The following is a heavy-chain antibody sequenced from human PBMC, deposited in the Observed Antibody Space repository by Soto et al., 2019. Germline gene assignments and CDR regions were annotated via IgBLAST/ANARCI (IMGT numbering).Heavy chain of an antibody. V-gene: IGHV3-30*18. CDR3: AKDQGRAVAGYRTKNDYYYYGMDV. J-gene: IGHJ6*02. CDR1: GFTFSSYG. Sequence: QVQLVESGGGVVQPGRSLRLSCAASGFTFSSYGMHWVRQAPGKGLEWVAVISYDGSNKFYADSVKGRFTISRDNSKNTLYLQMNSLRAEVTAVYYCAKDQGRAVAGYRTKNDYYYYGMDVWGQGTTVTVSS. D-gene: IGHD6-19*01. CDR2: ISYDGSNK.